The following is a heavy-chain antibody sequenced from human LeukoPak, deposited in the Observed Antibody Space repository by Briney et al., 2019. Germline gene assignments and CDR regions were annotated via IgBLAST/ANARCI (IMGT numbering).Heavy chain of an antibody. CDR2: IYYSGST. D-gene: IGHD5-18*01. CDR3: ARAQLWSLLFFDY. V-gene: IGHV4-39*07. CDR1: GGSISSSSYY. J-gene: IGHJ4*02. Sequence: PSETLSLTCTVSGGSISSSSYYWGWIRQPPGKGLEWIGSIYYSGSTYYNPSLKSRVTISVDTSKNQFSLELSSVTAADTAVYYCARAQLWSLLFFDYWGQGTLVTVSS.